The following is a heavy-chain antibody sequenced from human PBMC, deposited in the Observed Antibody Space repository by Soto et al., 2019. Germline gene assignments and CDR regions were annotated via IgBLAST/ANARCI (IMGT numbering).Heavy chain of an antibody. CDR3: ARDLGQWLEAGSDDAFDI. V-gene: IGHV3-33*01. CDR1: GFTFSSYG. Sequence: GGSLRLSCAASGFTFSSYGMHWVRQAPGKGLEWVAVIWYDGSNKYYADSVKGRFTISRDNSKNTLYLQMNSLRAEDTAVYYCARDLGQWLEAGSDDAFDIWGQGTMVTVSS. D-gene: IGHD6-19*01. CDR2: IWYDGSNK. J-gene: IGHJ3*02.